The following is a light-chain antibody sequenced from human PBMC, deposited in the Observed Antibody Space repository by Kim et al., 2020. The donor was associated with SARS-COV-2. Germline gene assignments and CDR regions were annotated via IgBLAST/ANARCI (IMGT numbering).Light chain of an antibody. Sequence: VVDTVTITCRASQTISSYLYWYQQKPGKAPKLLIYSATSLQSGVPSRFSGSGSGTDFNLTISSLQPEDFATYYCQQSYSTPPWTFGQGTKVDIK. V-gene: IGKV1-39*01. CDR1: QTISSY. J-gene: IGKJ1*01. CDR2: SAT. CDR3: QQSYSTPPWT.